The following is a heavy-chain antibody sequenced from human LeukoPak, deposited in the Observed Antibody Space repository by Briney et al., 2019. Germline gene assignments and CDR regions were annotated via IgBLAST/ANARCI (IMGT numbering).Heavy chain of an antibody. J-gene: IGHJ4*02. V-gene: IGHV1-46*01. CDR2: ITPSGCST. Sequence: ASVKVSCKASGYTFTSYYMHWVRQAPGQGLEGMGIITPSGCSTSYAQKFQGRVTMTRDTSTSTVYMELSSLRSEDTAVYYCARDRFPRGYDILTGYYRGCFDYWGQGTLVTVSS. D-gene: IGHD3-9*01. CDR3: ARDRFPRGYDILTGYYRGCFDY. CDR1: GYTFTSYY.